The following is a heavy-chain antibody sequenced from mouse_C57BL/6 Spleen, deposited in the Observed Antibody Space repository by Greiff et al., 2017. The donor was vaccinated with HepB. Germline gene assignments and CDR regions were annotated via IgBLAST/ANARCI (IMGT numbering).Heavy chain of an antibody. V-gene: IGHV8-12*01. D-gene: IGHD1-1*01. Sequence: QVTLKESGPGILQSSPTLSLTCSFSGFSLSTSGMGVSWIRQPSGKGLEWLAHIYWDDDKRYNPSLKSRLTISKDPSRNQVVLKITSVDTAATATYYCARSNTTVVAFDYWGQGTTLTVSS. CDR2: IYWDDDK. CDR1: GFSLSTSGMG. J-gene: IGHJ2*01. CDR3: ARSNTTVVAFDY.